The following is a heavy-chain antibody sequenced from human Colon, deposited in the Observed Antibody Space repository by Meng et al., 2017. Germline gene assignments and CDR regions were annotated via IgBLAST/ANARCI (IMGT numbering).Heavy chain of an antibody. CDR2: MSDSGTT. Sequence: QVHLQESGPGLVRPSDALSLGCTVSGGSIKSGGYHWSWVRQHPGKGLESIGFMSDSGTTDYNPSLRSRVSISEIGSSKNQFSLTLRSVTAADTATYFCARDTLYGTDYWGQGVLVTVSS. J-gene: IGHJ4*02. CDR3: ARDTLYGTDY. D-gene: IGHD4-17*01. V-gene: IGHV4-31*03. CDR1: GGSIKSGGYH.